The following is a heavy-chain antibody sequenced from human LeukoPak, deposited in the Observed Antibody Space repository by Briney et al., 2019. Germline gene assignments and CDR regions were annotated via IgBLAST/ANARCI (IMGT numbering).Heavy chain of an antibody. D-gene: IGHD6-13*01. CDR3: ARVVIAAAVNHYYYYMDV. CDR1: GFTFSSYS. CDR2: ISSSSSYI. V-gene: IGHV3-21*01. J-gene: IGHJ6*03. Sequence: TGGSLRLSCAASGFTFSSYSMNWVRQAPGKGLEWVSSISSSSSYIYYADSVKGRFTISRDNAKNSLYLQMNSLRAEDTAVYYCARVVIAAAVNHYYYYMDVWGKGTTVTVSS.